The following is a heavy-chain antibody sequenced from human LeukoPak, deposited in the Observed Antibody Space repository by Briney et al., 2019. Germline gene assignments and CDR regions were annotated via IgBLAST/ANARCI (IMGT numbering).Heavy chain of an antibody. CDR2: IYYSGST. J-gene: IGHJ3*02. D-gene: IGHD1-14*01. CDR3: ARDLVPGTGWDAFDI. CDR1: GGSISSYY. Sequence: SETLSLTCTVSGGSISSYYWSWIRQPPGKGLEWIGYIYYSGSTNYNPSLKSRVTISVDTSKNQFSLKLSSVTAADTAVYYCARDLVPGTGWDAFDIWGQGTMVTISS. V-gene: IGHV4-59*01.